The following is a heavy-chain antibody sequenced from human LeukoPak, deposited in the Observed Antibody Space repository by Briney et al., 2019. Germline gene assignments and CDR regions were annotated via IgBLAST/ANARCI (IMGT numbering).Heavy chain of an antibody. Sequence: ASVKVSCKASGGTFSSYAISWVRQAPGQGLEWMGRIIPIFGTANYAQKFQGRVTITTDESTSTAYMELSSLRSEDTAVCYCARDLGDGYNPFDYWGQGTLVTVSS. J-gene: IGHJ4*02. V-gene: IGHV1-69*05. CDR2: IIPIFGTA. D-gene: IGHD5-24*01. CDR3: ARDLGDGYNPFDY. CDR1: GGTFSSYA.